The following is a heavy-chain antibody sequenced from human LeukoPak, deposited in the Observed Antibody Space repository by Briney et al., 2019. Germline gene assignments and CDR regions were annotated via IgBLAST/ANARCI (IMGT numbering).Heavy chain of an antibody. CDR1: GFYFGSFW. V-gene: IGHV3-7*01. CDR2: IKYDGSEI. CDR3: ARSNQFDY. J-gene: IGHJ4*02. D-gene: IGHD1-14*01. Sequence: GESLTLSCVVSGFYFGSFWMTWVRQAPGKGLDWVANIKYDGSEIYYADSMKRRFTISRDNANSSLYLQLNNLRGDNTALYCCARSNQFDYWGEGTLVTVSS.